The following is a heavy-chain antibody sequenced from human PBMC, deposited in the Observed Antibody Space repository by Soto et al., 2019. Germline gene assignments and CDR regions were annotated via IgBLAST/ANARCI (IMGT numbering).Heavy chain of an antibody. V-gene: IGHV4-30-4*01. J-gene: IGHJ5*02. CDR3: AREDYYYGSGSYYT. CDR2: IYYSGST. Sequence: SETLSLTCTVSGGSISSGDYYWSWIRQPPGKGLEWIGYIYYSGSTYYNPSLKSRVTISVDTSKNQFSLKLSSVTAADTAAYYCAREDYYYGSGSYYTWGQGPLVTVSS. CDR1: GGSISSGDYY. D-gene: IGHD3-10*01.